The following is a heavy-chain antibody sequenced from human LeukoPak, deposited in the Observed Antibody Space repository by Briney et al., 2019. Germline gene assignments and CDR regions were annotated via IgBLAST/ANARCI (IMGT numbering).Heavy chain of an antibody. CDR1: GYTFTSYC. V-gene: IGHV1-18*01. CDR3: ASSRDRSYYRAFDI. J-gene: IGHJ3*02. Sequence: ASVKVSCKASGYTFTSYCINWVRQAPGQGLEWMGLISAYNGNTNYAQKLQGRVTMTADTSTSTAYMELRSLRSDDTAVYYCASSRDRSYYRAFDIWGQGTMVTVSS. CDR2: ISAYNGNT. D-gene: IGHD1-26*01.